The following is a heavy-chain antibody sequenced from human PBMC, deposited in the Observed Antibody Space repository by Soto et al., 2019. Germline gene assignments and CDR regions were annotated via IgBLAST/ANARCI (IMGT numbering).Heavy chain of an antibody. D-gene: IGHD2-2*01. CDR2: IYYSGST. V-gene: IGHV4-30-4*01. Sequence: SETLSLTCTVSGGSISSGDYYWSWIRQPPGKGLEWIGYIYYSGSTYYNPSLKSRVTISVDTSKKQFSLKLSSVTAADTAVYYCARLGYCTSSSCPGFDSWGHGTLVTVSS. J-gene: IGHJ4*01. CDR3: ARLGYCTSSSCPGFDS. CDR1: GGSISSGDYY.